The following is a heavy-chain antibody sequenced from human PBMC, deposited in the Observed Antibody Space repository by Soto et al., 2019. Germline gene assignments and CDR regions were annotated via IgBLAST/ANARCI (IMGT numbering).Heavy chain of an antibody. CDR2: ISYDGSNK. Sequence: GGSLRLSCAASGFTFSSYAMHWVRQAPGKGLEWVAVISYDGSNKYHADSVKGRSTISRDNSKNTLYLQMNSLRAEDTAVYYCARDGVRFLDFGYSNYYGMDVWGQGTTVTVSS. D-gene: IGHD3-3*01. J-gene: IGHJ6*02. CDR1: GFTFSSYA. CDR3: ARDGVRFLDFGYSNYYGMDV. V-gene: IGHV3-30-3*01.